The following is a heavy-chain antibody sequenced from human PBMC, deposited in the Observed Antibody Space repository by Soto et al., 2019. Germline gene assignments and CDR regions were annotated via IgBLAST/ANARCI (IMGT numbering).Heavy chain of an antibody. CDR1: GYTLNTYA. Sequence: KASGYTLNTYAMHWVCKTPGQRLEWMGWINAGNGNTKYSQKFQGRVTITRDTSASTAYMELSSLRSEDTAVYYCARGLNGYLHYFDYWGQGTLVTVSS. J-gene: IGHJ4*02. CDR3: ARGLNGYLHYFDY. CDR2: INAGNGNT. D-gene: IGHD5-18*01. V-gene: IGHV1-3*01.